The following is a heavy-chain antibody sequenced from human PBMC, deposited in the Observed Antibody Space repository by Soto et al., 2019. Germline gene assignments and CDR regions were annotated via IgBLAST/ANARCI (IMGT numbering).Heavy chain of an antibody. D-gene: IGHD3-10*01. V-gene: IGHV3-7*01. CDR2: IKQDGSEK. Sequence: GGSLRLSCAASGFTFSSYWMSWVRQAPGKGLEWVTNIKQDGSEKYYVDSVKGRFTISRDNAKNSLYLQMNSLRAEDTAVYYCARGHYYYGSGSYYNVLKRGYYFDYWGQGTLVTVSS. CDR3: ARGHYYYGSGSYYNVLKRGYYFDY. CDR1: GFTFSSYW. J-gene: IGHJ4*02.